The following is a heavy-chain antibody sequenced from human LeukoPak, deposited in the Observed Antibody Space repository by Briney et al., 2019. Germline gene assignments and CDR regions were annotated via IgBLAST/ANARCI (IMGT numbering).Heavy chain of an antibody. Sequence: PGGSLRLSCAASGFTFSSYWMHWVRQAPGKGLVWVSRINSDGSSTSYADSVKGRFTISRDNAKNTLYLQMNSLRAEDTAVYYCARTDPSGSYTFDYWGQGTLVTVSS. CDR3: ARTDPSGSYTFDY. D-gene: IGHD1-26*01. V-gene: IGHV3-74*01. CDR1: GFTFSSYW. J-gene: IGHJ4*02. CDR2: INSDGSST.